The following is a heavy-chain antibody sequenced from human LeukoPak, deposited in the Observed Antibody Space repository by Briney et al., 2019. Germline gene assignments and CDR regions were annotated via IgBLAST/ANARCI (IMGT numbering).Heavy chain of an antibody. J-gene: IGHJ4*02. CDR2: IWHDGSKR. Sequence: GGSLRLSCVASGFTFSTYGMHWVRQAPGKGLEWVAIIWHDGSKRYYGDSVKGRFTISRDNSKNTLYLQINSLRVEDTALYYCARDTPPQVHDNGWYPLYYWGQGTLVTVSS. V-gene: IGHV3-33*01. CDR1: GFTFSTYG. D-gene: IGHD4-17*01. CDR3: ARDTPPQVHDNGWYPLYY.